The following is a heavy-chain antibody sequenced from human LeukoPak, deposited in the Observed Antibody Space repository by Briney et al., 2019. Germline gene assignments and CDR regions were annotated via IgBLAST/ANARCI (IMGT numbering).Heavy chain of an antibody. CDR3: ARENHEPDYDFWSGYPPPRPYYYMDV. V-gene: IGHV3-9*01. CDR2: ISWNSGSI. Sequence: GRSLRLSCAASGFTFDDYAMHWVRQAPGKGLEWVSGISWNSGSIGYADSVKGRFTISRDNAKNSLYLQMNSLRAEDTAVYYCARENHEPDYDFWSGYPPPRPYYYMDVWGKGTTVTVSS. D-gene: IGHD3-3*01. CDR1: GFTFDDYA. J-gene: IGHJ6*03.